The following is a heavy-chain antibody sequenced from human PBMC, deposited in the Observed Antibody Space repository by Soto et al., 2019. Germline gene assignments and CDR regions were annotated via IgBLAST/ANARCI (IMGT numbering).Heavy chain of an antibody. CDR3: ARWPCFDI. Sequence: EVQLVESGGGLVQPGGSLRLSCAASGFTVSSNYMSWVRQAPGKGLEWVSVIYSGGSTYYADSVKGRFTTSRHNSKNTLYLQMNSLRAEDTAVYYCARWPCFDIWGQGTMVTVSS. J-gene: IGHJ3*02. V-gene: IGHV3-53*04. CDR1: GFTVSSNY. CDR2: IYSGGST.